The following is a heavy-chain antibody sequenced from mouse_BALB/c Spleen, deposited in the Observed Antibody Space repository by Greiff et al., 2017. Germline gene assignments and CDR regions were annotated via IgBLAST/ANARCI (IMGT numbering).Heavy chain of an antibody. Sequence: FQLQQSGAELVKPGASVKLSCTASGFNIKDSYMHWVKQRPEQGLEWIGRIDPANGNTKYDPKFQGKATITADTSSNTAYLQLSSLTSEDTAVYYCARLGSFAYWGQGTLVTVSA. D-gene: IGHD3-1*01. CDR3: ARLGSFAY. CDR2: IDPANGNT. V-gene: IGHV14-3*02. J-gene: IGHJ3*01. CDR1: GFNIKDSY.